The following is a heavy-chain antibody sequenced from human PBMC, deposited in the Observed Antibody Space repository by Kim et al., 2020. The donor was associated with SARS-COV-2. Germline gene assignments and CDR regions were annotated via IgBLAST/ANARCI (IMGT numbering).Heavy chain of an antibody. J-gene: IGHJ5*02. CDR1: GGSISSDDYS. D-gene: IGHD3-10*01. Sequence: SETLSLTCTVSGGSISSDDYSWNWIRQPPGKGLEWIGYIYYSGSTYYNPSLKSRVTISVDTSKNQFSLKLSSVTAADTAVYYCARDRALLTGSTGWFDPWGQGTLVTVSS. CDR3: ARDRALLTGSTGWFDP. V-gene: IGHV4-30-4*01. CDR2: IYYSGST.